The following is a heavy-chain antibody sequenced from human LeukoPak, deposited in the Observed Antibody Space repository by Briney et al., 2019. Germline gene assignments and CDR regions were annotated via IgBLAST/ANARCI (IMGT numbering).Heavy chain of an antibody. CDR1: GYTFTSYH. Sequence: GASVKVSCRASGYTFTSYHMHWVRQATGQGLEIMGLINPSGGSTTYAQKFQGRVTMTRDTSTSTVYMELSSLRSEDTAVYYCAKLAAAGTAHYYFDYWGQGTLVTVSS. V-gene: IGHV1-46*01. CDR2: INPSGGST. CDR3: AKLAAAGTAHYYFDY. D-gene: IGHD6-13*01. J-gene: IGHJ4*02.